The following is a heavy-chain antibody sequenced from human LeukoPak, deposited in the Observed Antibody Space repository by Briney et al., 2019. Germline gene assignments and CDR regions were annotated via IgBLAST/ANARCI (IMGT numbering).Heavy chain of an antibody. D-gene: IGHD3-9*01. CDR3: ATEGYFDWLPPVDY. CDR1: VFPFSRYS. Sequence: GGSLRLSCTTSVFPFSRYSMNWVRQAPGKGLEWVSSISSSSSYIYYADSVKGRFTISRDNAKNSLYLQMNSLRAEDTAVYYCATEGYFDWLPPVDYWGQGTLVTVSS. V-gene: IGHV3-21*01. CDR2: ISSSSSYI. J-gene: IGHJ4*02.